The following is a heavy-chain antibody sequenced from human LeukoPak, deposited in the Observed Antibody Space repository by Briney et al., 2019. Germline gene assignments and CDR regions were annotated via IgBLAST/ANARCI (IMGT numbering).Heavy chain of an antibody. Sequence: SQTLSLTCAVSGGSISSGGYSWSWIRQPPGKGLEWIGSIYYSGSTYYNPSLKSRVTISVDTSKNQFSLKLSSVTAADTAVYYCARGRGKYYYDSSGYPDYWGQGTLVTVSS. V-gene: IGHV4-30-2*03. J-gene: IGHJ4*02. CDR2: IYYSGST. CDR1: GGSISSGGYS. CDR3: ARGRGKYYYDSSGYPDY. D-gene: IGHD3-22*01.